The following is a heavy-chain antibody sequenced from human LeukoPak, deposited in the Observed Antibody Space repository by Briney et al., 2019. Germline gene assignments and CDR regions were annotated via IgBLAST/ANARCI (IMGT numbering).Heavy chain of an antibody. J-gene: IGHJ5*02. CDR1: GYTLTSYG. D-gene: IGHD3-22*01. Sequence: ASVKVSCKASGYTLTSYGISWVRQAPGQGLEWMGWISAYNGNTNYAQKLQGRVTMTTDTSTSTAYMELRSLRSDDTAVYYCARDEAKNYYDSSALFGRFDPWGQGTLVTVSS. CDR3: ARDEAKNYYDSSALFGRFDP. CDR2: ISAYNGNT. V-gene: IGHV1-18*01.